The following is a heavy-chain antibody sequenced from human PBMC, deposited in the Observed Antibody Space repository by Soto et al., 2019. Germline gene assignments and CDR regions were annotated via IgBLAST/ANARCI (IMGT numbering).Heavy chain of an antibody. Sequence: PGGSLRLSCAASGLIFSSYWMTWVRQAPGKGLEWVANIKQDGSEKYYVDSVKGRFTISRDNAKSSLYLQMNSLRAEDTAVYYCARGWSHFDYWRQGTMVAVAS. V-gene: IGHV3-7*03. J-gene: IGHJ4*02. CDR1: GLIFSSYW. CDR2: IKQDGSEK. CDR3: ARGWSHFDY.